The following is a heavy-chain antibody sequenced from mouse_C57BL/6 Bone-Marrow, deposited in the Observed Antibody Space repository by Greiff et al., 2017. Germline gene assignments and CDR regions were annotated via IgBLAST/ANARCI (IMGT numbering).Heavy chain of an antibody. CDR2: ISSGGSYP. CDR1: GFTFSSYG. Sequence: EVQVVESGGDLVKPGGSLKLSCAASGFTFSSYGMSWVRQTPDKRLEWVATISSGGSYPYYPDSVKGRFTISRDNAKNTLYLQMSSLKSEDTAMYYCARHGGLRPLDYWGQGTTLTVSS. J-gene: IGHJ2*01. V-gene: IGHV5-6*01. CDR3: ARHGGLRPLDY. D-gene: IGHD2-4*01.